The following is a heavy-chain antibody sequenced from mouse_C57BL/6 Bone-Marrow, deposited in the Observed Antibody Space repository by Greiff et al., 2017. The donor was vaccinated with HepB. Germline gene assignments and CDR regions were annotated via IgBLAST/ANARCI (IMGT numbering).Heavy chain of an antibody. CDR3: ARERGYAMDY. V-gene: IGHV1-69*01. CDR2: IDPSDSYT. J-gene: IGHJ4*01. CDR1: GYTFTSYW. Sequence: QVQLQQPGAELVMPGASVKLSCKASGYTFTSYWMHWVKQRPGQGLEWIGEIDPSDSYTNYNQKFKGRSTLTVDKSSSTAYMQLSSLTSEDSAVCYCARERGYAMDYWGQGTSVTVSS.